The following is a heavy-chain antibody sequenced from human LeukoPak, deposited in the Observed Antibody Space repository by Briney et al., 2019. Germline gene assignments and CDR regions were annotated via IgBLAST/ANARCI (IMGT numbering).Heavy chain of an antibody. Sequence: GGSLRLSCAASGFTFSSYWMHWIRQAPGKGLEWVSSVITSGNYIYYADSVKGRFTISRDNAKNSLFLQMNSLRAEDTAVYYCARQYSGYDYWGQGTLVTVSS. CDR1: GFTFSSYW. CDR2: VITSGNYI. V-gene: IGHV3-21*01. J-gene: IGHJ4*02. D-gene: IGHD5-12*01. CDR3: ARQYSGYDY.